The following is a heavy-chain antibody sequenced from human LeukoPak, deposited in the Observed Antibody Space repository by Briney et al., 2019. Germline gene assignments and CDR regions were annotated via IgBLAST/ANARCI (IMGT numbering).Heavy chain of an antibody. CDR1: GFTFRSYD. J-gene: IGHJ4*02. CDR2: IGTVRDP. Sequence: GGSLRLSCAASGFTFRSYDMHWVRQVAGKGLEWVSSIGTVRDPFYPASVKGRFTISRENAKNSLYLQMNSLRVGDTAVYYCARGGLGSDYWGQGILVTLPS. CDR3: ARGGLGSDY. D-gene: IGHD1-26*01. V-gene: IGHV3-13*05.